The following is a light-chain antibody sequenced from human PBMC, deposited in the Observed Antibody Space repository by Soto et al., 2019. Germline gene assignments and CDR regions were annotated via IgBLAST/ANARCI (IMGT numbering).Light chain of an antibody. J-gene: IGKJ2*01. CDR1: QGVSTY. V-gene: IGKV1-39*01. Sequence: DIPMTQSPSSLSASVGDRVTITCRASQGVSTYLIWYQQRQGRAPKLLIYAASNLLSGVPSRFSGSGSGTNFTLTISNLQPEDYATYYCQQSYRTPHTFCQGTKLETK. CDR2: AAS. CDR3: QQSYRTPHT.